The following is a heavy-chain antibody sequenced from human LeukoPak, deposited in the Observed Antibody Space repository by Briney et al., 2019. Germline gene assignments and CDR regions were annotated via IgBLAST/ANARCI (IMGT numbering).Heavy chain of an antibody. Sequence: GGSLRLSCAASGFTFSSYGMHWVRQAPGKGLEWVAVISYDGSNKYYADSVKGRFTISRDNSKNTLYLQMNSLRAEDTAVYYCARDRQGLRYFDCPDYWGQGTLVTVSS. V-gene: IGHV3-30*03. D-gene: IGHD3-9*01. CDR1: GFTFSSYG. CDR2: ISYDGSNK. J-gene: IGHJ4*02. CDR3: ARDRQGLRYFDCPDY.